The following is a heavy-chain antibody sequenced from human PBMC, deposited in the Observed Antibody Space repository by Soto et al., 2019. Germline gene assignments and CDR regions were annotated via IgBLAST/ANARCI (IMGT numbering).Heavy chain of an antibody. Sequence: SETLSLTCGVSDGFMNQYAWWFSWVRQPPGKGLERIGEIHHTGSSNYNPPFKSRVIMSVDTSKTQFSLNLNSVTAADTAIYYCAAGTDYRWVFWGQGTTVTVSS. CDR2: IHHTGSS. J-gene: IGHJ6*02. CDR1: DGFMNQYAW. CDR3: AAGTDYRWVF. D-gene: IGHD4-4*01. V-gene: IGHV4-4*02.